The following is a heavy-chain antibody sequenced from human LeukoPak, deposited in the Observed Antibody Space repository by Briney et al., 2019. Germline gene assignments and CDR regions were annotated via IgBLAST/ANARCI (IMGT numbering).Heavy chain of an antibody. CDR2: IYYSGST. D-gene: IGHD3-9*01. CDR1: GGSISSYY. J-gene: IGHJ5*02. V-gene: IGHV4-59*01. Sequence: PSETLSLTCTVSGGSISSYYWSWLRQPPGKGLEWIGYIYYSGSTNYNPSLKSRVTISVDTSKNQFSLKLSSVTAADTAVYYCARGGLRYFDWLLLSWGQGTLVTVSS. CDR3: ARGGLRYFDWLLLS.